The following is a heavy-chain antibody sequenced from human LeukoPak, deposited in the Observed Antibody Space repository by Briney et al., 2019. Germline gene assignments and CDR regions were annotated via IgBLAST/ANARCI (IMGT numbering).Heavy chain of an antibody. Sequence: GESLKISCKGSGYSFTSYWIGWVRQMPGKGLEWMGIIYPGDSDTRHSPSFQGQVTISADKSISTAYLQWSSLKASDTAMYYCARPLKYYDILTGYHNYYYGMDVWGQGTTVTVSS. J-gene: IGHJ6*02. D-gene: IGHD3-9*01. CDR3: ARPLKYYDILTGYHNYYYGMDV. CDR2: IYPGDSDT. V-gene: IGHV5-51*01. CDR1: GYSFTSYW.